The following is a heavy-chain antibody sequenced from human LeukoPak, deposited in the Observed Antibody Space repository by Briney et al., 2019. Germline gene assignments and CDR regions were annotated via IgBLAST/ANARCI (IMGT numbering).Heavy chain of an antibody. D-gene: IGHD1-1*01. V-gene: IGHV3-33*01. J-gene: IGHJ4*02. Sequence: PGGSLRLSCAASGFTFSSYGMHWVRQAPGKGLEWVAVIWYDGSNKYYADSVKGRFTISRDNSKNTLYPQMNSLRAEDTAVYYCARDGNERYFDYWGQGTLVTVSS. CDR1: GFTFSSYG. CDR3: ARDGNERYFDY. CDR2: IWYDGSNK.